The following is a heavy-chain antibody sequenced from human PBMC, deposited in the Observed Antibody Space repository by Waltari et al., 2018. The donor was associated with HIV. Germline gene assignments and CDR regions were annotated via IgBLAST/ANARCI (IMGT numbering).Heavy chain of an antibody. J-gene: IGHJ3*02. CDR2: IWYDGSNK. D-gene: IGHD3-22*01. Sequence: QVQLVESGGGVVQPGRSLRLSCAASGFTFSSYGMHWVRQAPGKGLEWVAVIWYDGSNKYYADSVKGRFTISRDNSKNTLYLQMNSLRAEDTAVYYCARGGYYYDSSGSPDAFDIWGQGTMVTVSS. CDR1: GFTFSSYG. V-gene: IGHV3-33*01. CDR3: ARGGYYYDSSGSPDAFDI.